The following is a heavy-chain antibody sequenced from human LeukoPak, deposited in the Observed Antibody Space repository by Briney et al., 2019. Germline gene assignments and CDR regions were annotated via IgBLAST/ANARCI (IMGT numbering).Heavy chain of an antibody. CDR2: IYYSGST. D-gene: IGHD2-15*01. V-gene: IGHV4-38-2*01. J-gene: IGHJ5*02. CDR1: GYSISSGYN. CDR3: ARVAVCSGGSCYSGWFDP. Sequence: PAETLSLTCAVSGYSISSGYNWGWIRQPPGKGLEWIGSIYYSGSTYHNPSLKSRVTISVDTSKNQFSLELSSVTAADTAVYYCARVAVCSGGSCYSGWFDPWGQGTLVTVSS.